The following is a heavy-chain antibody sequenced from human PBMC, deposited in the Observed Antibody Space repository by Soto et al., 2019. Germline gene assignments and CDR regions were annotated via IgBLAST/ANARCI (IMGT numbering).Heavy chain of an antibody. Sequence: GSLRLSCASSGFTFSSYGMHWVRQAPGKGLEWVAVISYDGSNKYYADSVKGRFTISRDNSKNTLYLQMNSLRAEDTAVYYCAKLIRPGDDLWIIFDYWGHGTLVTVSS. CDR1: GFTFSSYG. CDR2: ISYDGSNK. V-gene: IGHV3-30*18. D-gene: IGHD3-3*01. CDR3: AKLIRPGDDLWIIFDY. J-gene: IGHJ4*01.